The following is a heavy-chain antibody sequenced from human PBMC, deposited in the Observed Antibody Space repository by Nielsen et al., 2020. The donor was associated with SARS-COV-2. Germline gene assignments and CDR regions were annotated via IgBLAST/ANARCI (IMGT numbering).Heavy chain of an antibody. CDR2: ISSSSSHI. J-gene: IGHJ3*02. D-gene: IGHD3-22*01. CDR3: ARGADYYDSSGHAFDI. V-gene: IGHV3-21*01. CDR1: GFTFSTYD. Sequence: GGSLRLSCAASGFTFSTYDMNWVRQAPGKGLEWVSSISSSSSHIYHADSVKGRCTTSRDNAKNSLYLQMNSLRAEDTAVYYCARGADYYDSSGHAFDIWGQGTMVTVSS.